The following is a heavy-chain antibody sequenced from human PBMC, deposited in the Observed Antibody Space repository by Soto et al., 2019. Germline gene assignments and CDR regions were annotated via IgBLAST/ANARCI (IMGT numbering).Heavy chain of an antibody. CDR3: ARGVTAGVDY. CDR1: GFSFTSLD. D-gene: IGHD3-10*01. CDR2: RQPSRGRT. Sequence: QGQLVQAGAGAMEPGASVTVSCKAAGFSFTSLDINWVRQTTGQGLEWMGWRQPSRGRTCYAQKIQGRVTMTRDTSINIGYMELSSLTADDSAFYDCARGVTAGVDYWGQGTLVTVSS. V-gene: IGHV1-8*01. J-gene: IGHJ4*02.